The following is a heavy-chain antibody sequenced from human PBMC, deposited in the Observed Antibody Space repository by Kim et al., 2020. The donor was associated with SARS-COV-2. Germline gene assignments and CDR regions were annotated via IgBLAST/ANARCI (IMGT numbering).Heavy chain of an antibody. CDR1: GEPLSGYY. V-gene: IGHV4-34*01. D-gene: IGHD1-26*01. Sequence: SETLSLTCAVYGEPLSGYYWNWIRHFPGKGLEWIGESNQRGSTNYNPSLKSRVTISVDSSKNSFSLRLTSLTAADTATYLCARPFYSAGSGSHDAYEIWG. CDR3: ARPFYSAGSGSHDAYEI. CDR2: SNQRGST. J-gene: IGHJ3*02.